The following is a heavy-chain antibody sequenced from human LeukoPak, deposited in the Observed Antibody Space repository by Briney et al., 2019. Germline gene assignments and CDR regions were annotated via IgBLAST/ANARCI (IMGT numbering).Heavy chain of an antibody. CDR3: ARDYYYGSGNLIPFDY. D-gene: IGHD3-10*01. CDR1: GGSISSSSYY. V-gene: IGHV4-39*07. Sequence: SETLSLTCTVSGGSISSSSYYWGWIRQPPGKGLEWIGSIYYSGSTYYNPSLKSRVTISIHTSKNQFSLKLSSVTAADTALYYCARDYYYGSGNLIPFDYWGQGTLVTVSS. J-gene: IGHJ4*02. CDR2: IYYSGST.